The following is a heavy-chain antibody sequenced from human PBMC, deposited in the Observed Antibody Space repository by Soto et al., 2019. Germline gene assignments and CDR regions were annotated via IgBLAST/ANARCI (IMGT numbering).Heavy chain of an antibody. J-gene: IGHJ4*02. CDR2: IIPIFGTA. CDR1: GGTFSSYA. V-gene: IGHV1-69*06. Sequence: SVKVSCKASGGTFSSYAISWVRQAPGQGLEWMGGIIPIFGTANYAQKFQGRVTITADKSTSTAYMELSSLRSEDTAVYYCASGFIGSSGYYVSDYPGQATLVTVS. CDR3: ASGFIGSSGYYVSDY. D-gene: IGHD3-22*01.